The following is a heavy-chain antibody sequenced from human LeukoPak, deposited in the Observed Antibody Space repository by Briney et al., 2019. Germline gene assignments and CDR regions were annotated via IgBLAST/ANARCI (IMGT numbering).Heavy chain of an antibody. D-gene: IGHD1-26*01. CDR1: GFTFSSYS. V-gene: IGHV3-21*01. CDR2: ISSSSSYI. CDR3: ARGVGASTRYYYYYMDV. J-gene: IGHJ6*03. Sequence: GGSLRLSCAASGFTFSSYSMNWVRQAPGKGLEWVSSISSSSSYIYYADSVKGRFTISRDNAKNSLYLQMNSLRAEDTAVYYCARGVGASTRYYYYYMDVWGKGATVTVSS.